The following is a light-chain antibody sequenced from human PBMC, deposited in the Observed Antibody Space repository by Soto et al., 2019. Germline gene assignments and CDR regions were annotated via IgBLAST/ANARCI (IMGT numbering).Light chain of an antibody. J-gene: IGKJ5*01. V-gene: IGKV3-20*01. Sequence: EIALTQSPGTLSLSPGERATLSCRASRSVSSSYLAWYQQKPGQAPRLLIYGASSRATGIPDRFSGSGSGTDFTLTISRLEPEDFAVYYCQQYGSSPRITFGQGTRLEIK. CDR2: GAS. CDR1: RSVSSSY. CDR3: QQYGSSPRIT.